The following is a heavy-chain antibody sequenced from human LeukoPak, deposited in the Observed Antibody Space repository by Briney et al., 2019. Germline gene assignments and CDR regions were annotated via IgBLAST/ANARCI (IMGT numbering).Heavy chain of an antibody. V-gene: IGHV3-33*01. J-gene: IGHJ5*02. CDR2: IWYDGSNK. D-gene: IGHD3-3*01. CDR1: GFTFSSYG. CDR3: ARDEGYDFWSGYYNLGWFDP. Sequence: PGRSLRLSCAASGFTFSSYGMHWVRQAPGKGLEWVAVIWYDGSNKYYADSVKGRFTISRDNSKNTLYLQMNSLRAEDTAVYYCARDEGYDFWSGYYNLGWFDPWGQGTLVTVSS.